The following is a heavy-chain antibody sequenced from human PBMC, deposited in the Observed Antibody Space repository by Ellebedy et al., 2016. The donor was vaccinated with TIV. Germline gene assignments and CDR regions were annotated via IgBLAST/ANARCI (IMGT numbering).Heavy chain of an antibody. Sequence: MPGGSLRLSCTVSGGSLSRSNWWTWVREPPGKGLEWIGEIYPGGSTNYNPSLTSRVTISMDNSRNHFSLNLTSVTAADTALYYCATEADYWGQGKLVTVSS. V-gene: IGHV4-4*02. CDR1: GGSLSRSNW. D-gene: IGHD6-25*01. J-gene: IGHJ4*02. CDR2: IYPGGST. CDR3: ATEADY.